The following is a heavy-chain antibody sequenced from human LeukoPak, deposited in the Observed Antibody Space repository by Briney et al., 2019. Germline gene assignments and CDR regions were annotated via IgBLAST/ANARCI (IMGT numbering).Heavy chain of an antibody. D-gene: IGHD6-19*01. CDR1: GFTFSSFA. J-gene: IGHJ4*02. Sequence: PGGSLRLSCAASGFTFSSFAMSWVRQAPGKGLEWVSVISGSGGNTYYADSVKGRFTISRDNSKDTLYLQMNSLRADDTAVYFCAKDTPLTGYTSGWSSNSFDYWGQGILVAVSS. V-gene: IGHV3-23*01. CDR2: ISGSGGNT. CDR3: AKDTPLTGYTSGWSSNSFDY.